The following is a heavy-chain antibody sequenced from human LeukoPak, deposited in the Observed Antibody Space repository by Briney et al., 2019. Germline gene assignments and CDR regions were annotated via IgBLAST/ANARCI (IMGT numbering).Heavy chain of an antibody. D-gene: IGHD2-15*01. V-gene: IGHV3-11*04. CDR3: ARGAPYCSGGSCMYYFDY. CDR2: ISSSGSTI. J-gene: IGHJ4*02. CDR1: GFTFSYFY. Sequence: GGSLRLSCAASGFTFSYFYMSWIRQAPGKGLEWVSYISSSGSTIFYADSVKGRFTISRDNAKNSLYLQMNSLRAEDTAVYYCARGAPYCSGGSCMYYFDYWGQGTLVTVSS.